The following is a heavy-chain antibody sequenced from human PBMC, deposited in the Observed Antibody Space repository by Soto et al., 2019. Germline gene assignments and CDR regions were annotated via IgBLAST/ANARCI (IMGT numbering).Heavy chain of an antibody. CDR2: MNQDGSER. D-gene: IGHD3-10*01. CDR3: ASLRISYAVDV. V-gene: IGHV3-7*05. Sequence: EVQLVESGGGLVQPGGSLRLSCGVSGFTFGDYWMTWVRQAPGKGLEWVANMNQDGSERFYVDSVKGRFTISRDNAKNSLYLQMNSLRAEDTAVYYCASLRISYAVDVWGQGTTVTVSS. J-gene: IGHJ6*02. CDR1: GFTFGDYW.